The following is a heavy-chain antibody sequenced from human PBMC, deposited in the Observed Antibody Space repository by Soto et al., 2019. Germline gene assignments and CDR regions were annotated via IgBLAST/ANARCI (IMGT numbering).Heavy chain of an antibody. J-gene: IGHJ4*02. Sequence: EVQLVESGGGLVQPGGSLRLSCAASGFTFSNNWMHWVRQAPGKGLVWVSRIKGDGSSTNYADSVKGRFTISRDNAKNTLYQQMSSGRVKDTAIYYCARGGDPTAVSHFDYWGQGTLVTVSS. V-gene: IGHV3-74*01. D-gene: IGHD4-17*01. CDR1: GFTFSNNW. CDR3: ARGGDPTAVSHFDY. CDR2: IKGDGSST.